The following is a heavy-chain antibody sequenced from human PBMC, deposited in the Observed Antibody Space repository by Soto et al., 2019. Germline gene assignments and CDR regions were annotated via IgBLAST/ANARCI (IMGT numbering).Heavy chain of an antibody. D-gene: IGHD4-17*01. J-gene: IGHJ5*02. CDR2: LEYEEGER. CDR3: AAGVTTFIS. Sequence: GASVKVSFNVSGNTLSGVPMHWVRPAPGKVLECIGSLEYEEGERNFAHRFQGRVTVTEDTSTDTAYMYLSILKSEYTAVYYCAAGVTTFISWGQATLVNVST. CDR1: GNTLSGVP. V-gene: IGHV1-24*01.